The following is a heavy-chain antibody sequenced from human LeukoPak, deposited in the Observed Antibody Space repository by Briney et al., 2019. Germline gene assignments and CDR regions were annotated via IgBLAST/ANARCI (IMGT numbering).Heavy chain of an antibody. V-gene: IGHV1-18*01. CDR3: ARVAAADYSNWFDP. J-gene: IGHJ5*02. CDR2: ISAYNGNT. CDR1: GYTFTSYG. D-gene: IGHD4-11*01. Sequence: GASVKVSCKASGYTFTSYGISGVRQAPGQGLEWMGWISAYNGNTNYAQKLKGRVTMTTDTSTNTAYMELRSLRSDDTAVYYCARVAAADYSNWFDPWGQGTLVTVSS.